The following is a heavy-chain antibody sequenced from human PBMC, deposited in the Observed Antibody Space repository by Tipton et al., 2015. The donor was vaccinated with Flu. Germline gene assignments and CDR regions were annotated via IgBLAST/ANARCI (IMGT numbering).Heavy chain of an antibody. D-gene: IGHD3-22*01. Sequence: TLSLTCTVPGGSISSYYWSWIRQPPGKGLEWIGYIYHSGSTNYNPSLKSRVTISVDTSKNQFSLKLSSVTAADTAVYYCASGLYDSSGYPHWGQGTLVTVSS. J-gene: IGHJ4*02. CDR3: ASGLYDSSGYPH. CDR1: GGSISSYY. V-gene: IGHV4-59*07. CDR2: IYHSGST.